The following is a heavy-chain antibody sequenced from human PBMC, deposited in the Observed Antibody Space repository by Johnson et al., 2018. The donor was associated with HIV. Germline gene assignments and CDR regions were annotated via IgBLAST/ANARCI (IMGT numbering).Heavy chain of an antibody. CDR2: INWHGGSP. D-gene: IGHD2-21*02. CDR3: AKVGHCRGDCNFEVLEDLFDV. V-gene: IGHV3-20*04. Sequence: MMLVESGGIVVQPGGSLRLSCAASGFTFADYDMSWVRQAPGKGLEWVSGINWHGGSPGYVDSVKGRFTISRDNSKNTLFLQMDSLKTEDTAVFYCAKVGHCRGDCNFEVLEDLFDVWGRGTMVTVSS. J-gene: IGHJ3*01. CDR1: GFTFADYD.